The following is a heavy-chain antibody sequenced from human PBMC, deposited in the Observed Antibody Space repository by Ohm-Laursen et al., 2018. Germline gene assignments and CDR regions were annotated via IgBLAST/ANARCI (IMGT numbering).Heavy chain of an antibody. CDR1: GFIFSNYW. CDR3: AREYSGRDYFDY. CDR2: IRKDGGET. Sequence: SLRLSCAAPGFIFSNYWMTWVRQAPGKGLEWVANIRKDGGETYYVYSVKGRFTISRDNAKNSLYLQMNSLRAEDTAVYYCAREYSGRDYFDYWGQGTLVTVAS. D-gene: IGHD3-10*01. V-gene: IGHV3-7*01. J-gene: IGHJ4*02.